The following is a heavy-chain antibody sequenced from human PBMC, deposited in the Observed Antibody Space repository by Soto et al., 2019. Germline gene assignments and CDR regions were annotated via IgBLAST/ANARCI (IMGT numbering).Heavy chain of an antibody. J-gene: IGHJ4*02. Sequence: ASVKVSCKASGYTFNTFGITWVRQAPGQGLEWMGCVSGYSDKRDYSRKLQDRITLTADPSTTTSYMELNSLRAEDTAVYYCATPSGSYYIPLDYWGQGTLVTVSS. V-gene: IGHV1-18*01. D-gene: IGHD3-10*01. CDR3: ATPSGSYYIPLDY. CDR1: GYTFNTFG. CDR2: VSGYSDKR.